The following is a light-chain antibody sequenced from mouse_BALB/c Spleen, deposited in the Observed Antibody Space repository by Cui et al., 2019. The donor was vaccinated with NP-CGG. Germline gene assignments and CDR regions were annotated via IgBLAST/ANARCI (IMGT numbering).Light chain of an antibody. CDR2: GTN. Sequence: QAVVTQEFPLTTSPGETVTLTCRSSTGAVTTDNYANWVQEKPDHLFTGLIGGTNNRAPGVPARFSGSLIGDKAALTITGAQTEDEAIYFCALWYSNHWVFGGGTKLTVL. CDR3: ALWYSNHWV. CDR1: TGAVTTDNY. V-gene: IGLV1*01. J-gene: IGLJ1*01.